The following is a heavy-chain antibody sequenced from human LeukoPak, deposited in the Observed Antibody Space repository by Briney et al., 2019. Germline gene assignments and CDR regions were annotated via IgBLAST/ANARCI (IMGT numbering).Heavy chain of an antibody. CDR2: ISWSDGST. V-gene: IGHV3-23*01. Sequence: GGSLRLSYAASGFPFSIYGMSWVRQAPGKGLEWLSAISWSDGSTYYADSVKGRFTSSRDSSKNTLYLQMNSLRAEDTAVYYCAKDHYPGRGTLDYFDYWGQGTLVTVSS. CDR1: GFPFSIYG. CDR3: AKDHYPGRGTLDYFDY. D-gene: IGHD1-1*01. J-gene: IGHJ4*02.